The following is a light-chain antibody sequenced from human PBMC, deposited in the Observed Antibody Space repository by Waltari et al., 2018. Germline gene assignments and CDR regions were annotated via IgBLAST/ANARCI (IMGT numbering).Light chain of an antibody. J-gene: IGLJ2*01. CDR2: EVN. CDR3: SSYAGSDNFLL. V-gene: IGLV2-8*01. CDR1: SSDVGGYNY. Sequence: QSALTQPPSASGSPGQSVTISCTGTSSDVGGYNYVSWYQQAPGKAPRLIIYEVNERPSGVPHRCSGSKSGNTASLTVSGLQPEDEGEYYCSSYAGSDNFLLFGGGTKLTVL.